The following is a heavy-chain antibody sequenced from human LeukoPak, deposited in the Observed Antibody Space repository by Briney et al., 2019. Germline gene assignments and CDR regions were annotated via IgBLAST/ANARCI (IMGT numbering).Heavy chain of an antibody. CDR3: ARGHDPRPIVGAIIRVYYFDY. V-gene: IGHV4-31*03. CDR1: GGSISSGGYY. D-gene: IGHD1-26*01. Sequence: SETLSLTCTVSGGSISSGGYYWSWIRQHPGKGLEWIGYIYYSGSTYYNPSLKSRVTISVDTSKNQFSLKLSSVTAADTAVYYCARGHDPRPIVGAIIRVYYFDYWGQGTLVTVSS. CDR2: IYYSGST. J-gene: IGHJ4*02.